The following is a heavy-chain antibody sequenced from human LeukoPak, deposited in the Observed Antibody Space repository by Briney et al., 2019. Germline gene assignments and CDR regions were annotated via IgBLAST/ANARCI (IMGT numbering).Heavy chain of an antibody. CDR2: IWYDGSNK. V-gene: IGHV3-33*01. J-gene: IGHJ4*02. CDR3: ARDGVAGKFDY. D-gene: IGHD6-19*01. CDR1: GFTFSSYG. Sequence: PGRSLRLSCAASGFTFSSYGMHWVRQAPGKGLEWVAVIWYDGSNKYYADSVEGRFTISRDNSKNTLYLQMNSLRAEDTAVYYCARDGVAGKFDYWGQGTLVTVSS.